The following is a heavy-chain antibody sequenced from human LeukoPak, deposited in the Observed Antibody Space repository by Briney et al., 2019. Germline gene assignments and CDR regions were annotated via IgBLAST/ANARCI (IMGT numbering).Heavy chain of an antibody. CDR1: GGSISSDY. CDR2: LYNSGST. CDR3: ARDATAGNFDY. V-gene: IGHV4-59*12. Sequence: PSGTLSLTCTVSGGSISSDYWSWVRQTPGKGLEWIGYLYNSGSTNYNPPLKSRVTISVDTSKRQFSLRLSSVSAADTAVYYCARDATAGNFDYWGQGTLVTVSS. J-gene: IGHJ4*02. D-gene: IGHD6-13*01.